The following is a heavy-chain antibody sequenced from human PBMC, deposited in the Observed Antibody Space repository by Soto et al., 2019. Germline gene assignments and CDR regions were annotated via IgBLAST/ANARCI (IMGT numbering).Heavy chain of an antibody. CDR3: AQEGLERPPYYYYYMDV. CDR2: ISASGGTT. J-gene: IGHJ6*03. Sequence: GGSLRLSCAASGFTFSSYAMSWVRQAPGKGLEWVSAISASGGTTYYADSVKGRFTISRDNFKNTLYLQMNSLRADDTAVYYCAQEGLERPPYYYYYMDVWGKGTTVTVSS. CDR1: GFTFSSYA. V-gene: IGHV3-23*01. D-gene: IGHD1-1*01.